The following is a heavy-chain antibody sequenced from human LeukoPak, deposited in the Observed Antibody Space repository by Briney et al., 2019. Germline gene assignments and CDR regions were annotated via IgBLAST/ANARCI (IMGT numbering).Heavy chain of an antibody. Sequence: KPSETLSLTCTVSGGSISSGGYYWSWIRQHPGKGLEWIGYIYYSGSTYYNPSLKSRVTISVDTSKNQFSLKLSSVTAADTAVYYCARGPPTTIFGVVIGFDPWGQGTLVTVSS. D-gene: IGHD3-3*01. CDR3: ARGPPTTIFGVVIGFDP. CDR2: IYYSGST. J-gene: IGHJ5*02. CDR1: GGSISSGGYY. V-gene: IGHV4-31*03.